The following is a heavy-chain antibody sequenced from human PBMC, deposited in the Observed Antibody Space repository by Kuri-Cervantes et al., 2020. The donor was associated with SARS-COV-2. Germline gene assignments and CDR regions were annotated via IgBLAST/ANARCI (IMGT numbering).Heavy chain of an antibody. Sequence: SQTLSLTCAISGDSVSSNSAAWNWIRQSPSRGLEWLGRTYYRSKWYNDYAVSVKSRITINPDTSKNQFSLQLNSVTPEDTAVYYCARDWATRRLRFDDRGYFDYWGQGTLVTVSS. CDR1: GDSVSSNSAA. D-gene: IGHD3-16*01. V-gene: IGHV6-1*01. CDR2: TYYRSKWYN. CDR3: ARDWATRRLRFDDRGYFDY. J-gene: IGHJ4*02.